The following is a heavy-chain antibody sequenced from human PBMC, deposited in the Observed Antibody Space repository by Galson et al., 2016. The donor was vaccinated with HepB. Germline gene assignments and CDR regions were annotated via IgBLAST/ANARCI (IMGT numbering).Heavy chain of an antibody. J-gene: IGHJ4*02. CDR1: GGSISSSDW. Sequence: SETLSLTCAVSGGSISSSDWWTWVRQPPGQGLEWIGQIFHSGRVNYNPSLASRVTISVDTSKNQFFLKLSSVTAADTAVYYCARGDLHYYDSSGYYLPYYYFDFWGQGTLVTVSS. CDR3: ARGDLHYYDSSGYYLPYYYFDF. CDR2: IFHSGRV. D-gene: IGHD3-22*01. V-gene: IGHV4-4*02.